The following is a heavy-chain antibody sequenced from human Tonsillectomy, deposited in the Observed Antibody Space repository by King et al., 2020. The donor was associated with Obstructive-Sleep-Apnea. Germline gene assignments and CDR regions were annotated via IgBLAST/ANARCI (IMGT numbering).Heavy chain of an antibody. J-gene: IGHJ4*02. CDR3: ARYGNSLSQHLARLPNFYFDF. D-gene: IGHD5-18*01. CDR2: IYHNGRN. V-gene: IGHV4-4*09. Sequence: QLQESGPGLVKPSENLSLSCGVSGGSVTSYYSSLIRQSPGKGLGDIGYIYHNGRNNYNPPLKSRVALSADVSKNQISLTLTSVTAADTAVYYCARYGNSLSQHLARLPNFYFDFWGQGALVTVSS. CDR1: GGSVTSYY.